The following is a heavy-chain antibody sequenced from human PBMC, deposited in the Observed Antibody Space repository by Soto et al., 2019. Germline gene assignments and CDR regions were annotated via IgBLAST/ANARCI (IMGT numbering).Heavy chain of an antibody. CDR2: ISSSGGTT. V-gene: IGHV3-23*01. CDR3: AKRGSDSSGRSARYFES. Sequence: GGSRRLSCTASGFTFSNSAMSWVRQAPGKGLEWVSAISSSGGTTYYADSVKGRFTISRDNSKDTLYLQMNSLRAEDTAVYYCAKRGSDSSGRSARYFESWGQET. J-gene: IGHJ4*02. D-gene: IGHD3-22*01. CDR1: GFTFSNSA.